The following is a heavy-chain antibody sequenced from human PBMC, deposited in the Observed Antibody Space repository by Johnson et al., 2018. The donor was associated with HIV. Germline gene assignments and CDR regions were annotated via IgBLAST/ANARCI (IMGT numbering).Heavy chain of an antibody. V-gene: IGHV3-30*02. Sequence: QVQLVESRGGVVQPGGSLRLSCAASGFTFSSYGMHWVRQAPGKGLEWVSFIRYDGSDKYYADSVKGRFTISRDNSKNTLYLQMNSLRAEDTAVYYCAKDGMGGNYWYAFDIWGQGTMVTVSS. CDR2: IRYDGSDK. CDR3: AKDGMGGNYWYAFDI. CDR1: GFTFSSYG. D-gene: IGHD1-26*01. J-gene: IGHJ3*02.